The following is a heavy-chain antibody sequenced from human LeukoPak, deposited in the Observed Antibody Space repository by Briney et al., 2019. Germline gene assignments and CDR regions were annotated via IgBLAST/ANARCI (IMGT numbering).Heavy chain of an antibody. D-gene: IGHD3-22*01. CDR3: ARDTALTMIVVATLGAFDI. CDR2: INPNSGGT. CDR1: GYTFTGYY. J-gene: IGHJ3*02. Sequence: ASVKASCKASGYTFTGYYMHWVRQAPGQGLEWMGWINPNSGGTNYAQKFQGRVTMTRDTSISTAYMELSRLRSDDTAVYYCARDTALTMIVVATLGAFDIWGQGTMVTVSS. V-gene: IGHV1-2*02.